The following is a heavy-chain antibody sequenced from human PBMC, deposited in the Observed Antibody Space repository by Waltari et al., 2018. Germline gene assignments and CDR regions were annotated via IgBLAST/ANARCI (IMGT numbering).Heavy chain of an antibody. V-gene: IGHV4-34*01. CDR3: ARGTMGIAARPGMVYYFDY. CDR1: GGSFSGYY. J-gene: IGHJ4*02. CDR2: INHSGST. Sequence: QVQLQQWGAGLLKPSETLSLTCAVYGGSFSGYYWSWIRQPPGKGLEWIGEINHSGSTNYNPSLKSRVTISVDTSKNQFSLKLSSVTAVDTAVYYCARGTMGIAARPGMVYYFDYWGQGTLVTVSS. D-gene: IGHD6-6*01.